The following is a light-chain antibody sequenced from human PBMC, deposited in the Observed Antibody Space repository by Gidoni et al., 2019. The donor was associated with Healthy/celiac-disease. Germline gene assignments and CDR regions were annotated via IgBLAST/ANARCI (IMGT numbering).Light chain of an antibody. CDR3: SSYTSSSTLGV. J-gene: IGLJ1*01. CDR1: SSDGGGSNY. Sequence: QSALTQPASVSGSPGQSITIPCTGTSSDGGGSNYVSWYQQHPGKAPKLLIYDVSNRPSGVSNRFSGSKSGNTASLTISGLQAEDEADYYCSSYTSSSTLGVFGTGTKVTVL. CDR2: DVS. V-gene: IGLV2-14*01.